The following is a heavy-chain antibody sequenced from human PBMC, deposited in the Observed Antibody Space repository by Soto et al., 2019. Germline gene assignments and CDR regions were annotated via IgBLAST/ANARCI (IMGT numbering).Heavy chain of an antibody. Sequence: QVHLVQSGAEVKKPGASVKVSCKASGYTFTGNYKHWVRQAPGQGLEWMGWVNPDNGGTTSAQKFQGRVTMTRDPSVTTAYMELTRLTSDDTAVYYCARDPRPPSGWLGFWEYGMDVWGQGTTVTVSS. CDR3: ARDPRPPSGWLGFWEYGMDV. V-gene: IGHV1-2*02. D-gene: IGHD3-3*01. CDR1: GYTFTGNY. CDR2: VNPDNGGT. J-gene: IGHJ6*02.